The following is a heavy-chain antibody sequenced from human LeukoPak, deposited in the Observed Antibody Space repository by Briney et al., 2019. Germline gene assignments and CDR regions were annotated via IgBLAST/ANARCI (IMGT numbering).Heavy chain of an antibody. CDR2: ISYDGSNK. CDR3: AKRVAGRNYWYFDL. D-gene: IGHD6-19*01. V-gene: IGHV3-30*18. CDR1: GFTFSSYG. J-gene: IGHJ2*01. Sequence: PGGSLRLSCAASGFTFSSYGMHWVRQAPGKGLEWVAVISYDGSNKYYADSVKGRFTISRDNSKNTLYLQMNSLRAEDTAVYYCAKRVAGRNYWYFDLWGRGTLVTVSS.